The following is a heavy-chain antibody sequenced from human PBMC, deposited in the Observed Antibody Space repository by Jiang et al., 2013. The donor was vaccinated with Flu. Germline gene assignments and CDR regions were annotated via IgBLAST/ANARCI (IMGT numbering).Heavy chain of an antibody. J-gene: IGHJ5*02. CDR2: GST. Sequence: GSTFYNRPSRVESTISVDTSKNQFSLKLSSVTAADTSVYYCARLVVVVVAAARGWFDPWGPGTLVTVSS. D-gene: IGHD2-15*01. CDR3: ARLVVVVVAAARGWFDP. V-gene: IGHV4-39*01.